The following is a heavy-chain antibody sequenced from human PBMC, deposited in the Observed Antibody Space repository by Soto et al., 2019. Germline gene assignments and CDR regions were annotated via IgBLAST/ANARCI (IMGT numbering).Heavy chain of an antibody. CDR3: ARGRMITFGGVIVIWNY. CDR2: MNPNSGNT. D-gene: IGHD3-16*02. Sequence: ASVKVSCKASGYTFTSYDINWVRQATGQGLEWKGWMNPNSGNTGYAQKFQGRVTMTRNTSISTAYMELSSLRSEDTAVYYCARGRMITFGGVIVIWNYWGQGTLVTVSS. CDR1: GYTFTSYD. J-gene: IGHJ4*02. V-gene: IGHV1-8*01.